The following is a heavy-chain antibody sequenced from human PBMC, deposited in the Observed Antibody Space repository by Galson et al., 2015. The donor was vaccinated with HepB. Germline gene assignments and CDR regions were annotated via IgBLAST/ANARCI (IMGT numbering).Heavy chain of an antibody. V-gene: IGHV3-23*01. J-gene: IGHJ6*02. D-gene: IGHD6-6*01. CDR3: AKCIAARCYYGMDV. CDR2: ISGSGGST. Sequence: SLRLSCAASGFTFSSYAMSWVRQAPGKGLEWVSAISGSGGSTYYADSVKGRFTISRDNSKNTLYLQMNSLRAEDTAVYYCAKCIAARCYYGMDVWGQGTTVTVSS. CDR1: GFTFSSYA.